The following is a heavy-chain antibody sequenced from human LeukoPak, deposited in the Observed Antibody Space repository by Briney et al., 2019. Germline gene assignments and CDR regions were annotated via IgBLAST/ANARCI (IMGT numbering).Heavy chain of an antibody. J-gene: IGHJ4*02. CDR1: GFTVSSNY. D-gene: IGHD5-18*01. CDR3: ARDLADTAMAESH. Sequence: GGSLRLSCAASGFTVSSNYMSWVRQAPGQGLEWFSVIYSGGSTYYADSVKRRFTISRDNSKNTLYLQMNSLRGEDTAVYYCARDLADTAMAESHRGQGTLVTVSS. V-gene: IGHV3-66*01. CDR2: IYSGGST.